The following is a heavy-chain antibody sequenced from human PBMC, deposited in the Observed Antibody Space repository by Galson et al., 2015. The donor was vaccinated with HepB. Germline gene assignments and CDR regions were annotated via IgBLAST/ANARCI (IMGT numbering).Heavy chain of an antibody. D-gene: IGHD3-16*01. CDR2: IRNKANGDTT. CDR3: SRSPGGRILDV. CDR1: GFTFSDHY. V-gene: IGHV3-72*01. J-gene: IGHJ6*02. Sequence: SLRLSCAASGFTFSDHYMDWVRRAPGKGLEWVGRIRNKANGDTTEYVASVKGRFTVSRDDSRNSLYLQMNSLKTEDTAVYYCSRSPGGRILDVWGQGTTVTVSS.